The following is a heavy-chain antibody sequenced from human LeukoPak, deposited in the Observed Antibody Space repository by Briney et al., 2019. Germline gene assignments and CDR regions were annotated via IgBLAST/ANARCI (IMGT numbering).Heavy chain of an antibody. V-gene: IGHV4-61*02. CDR3: ARVWWHRGHWSDS. CDR2: IYTSGST. CDR1: GDSIIIGSYY. D-gene: IGHD3-10*01. J-gene: IGHJ5*01. Sequence: PSETLSLTCTVPGDSIIIGSYYWTWIRQPAGKTLEWIGRIYTSGSTNYNPSVESRATISIDTADNQFSLRLSSVTAADTAIYYCARVWWHRGHWSDSWGQGTLVTVSS.